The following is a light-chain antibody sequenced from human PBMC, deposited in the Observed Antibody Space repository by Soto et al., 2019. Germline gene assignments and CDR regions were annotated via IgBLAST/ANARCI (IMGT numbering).Light chain of an antibody. J-gene: IGKJ1*01. V-gene: IGKV4-1*01. CDR3: QQYYSSPPT. CDR1: HNILYSSDNKNY. Sequence: DIVLTQSADSLAVSLRARATINCKSSHNILYSSDNKNYLSWYQQRPGQPPKLLFYWASTREAGVPDRFSGSGSGTHFTLTITSLHAEDVAVYYCQQYYSSPPTFGQGAKVDIK. CDR2: WAS.